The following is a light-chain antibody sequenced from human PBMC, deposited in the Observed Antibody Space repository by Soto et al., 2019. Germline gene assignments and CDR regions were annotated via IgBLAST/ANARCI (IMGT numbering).Light chain of an antibody. CDR2: DAS. CDR1: QSVSTF. Sequence: EIVLTQSPATLSLSPGERATLSCRASQSVSTFLAWYQQKPGQAPRLLIYDASNRATGIPYRFSGSGSGTDFTLTISSLEPEDFAVYYCQQRSKWPLTFGGGTKVEIK. CDR3: QQRSKWPLT. V-gene: IGKV3-11*01. J-gene: IGKJ4*01.